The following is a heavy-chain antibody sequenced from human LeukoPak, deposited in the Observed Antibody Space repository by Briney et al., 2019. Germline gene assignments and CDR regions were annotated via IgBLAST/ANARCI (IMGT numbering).Heavy chain of an antibody. V-gene: IGHV1-46*01. CDR1: GYTFTSYY. CDR3: ARTINGRGYSYGYAY. D-gene: IGHD5-18*01. Sequence: ASVKVSCKASGYTFTSYYMHWVRQASGQGLEWMGIINPSGGSTSYAQKFQGRVTMTRDTSTSTVYMELSSLRSEDTAMYYCARTINGRGYSYGYAYWGQGTLVTVSS. J-gene: IGHJ4*02. CDR2: INPSGGST.